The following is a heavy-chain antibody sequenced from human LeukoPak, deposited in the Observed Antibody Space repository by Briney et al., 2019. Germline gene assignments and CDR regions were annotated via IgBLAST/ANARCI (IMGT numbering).Heavy chain of an antibody. CDR2: VNSDGSST. J-gene: IGHJ6*04. V-gene: IGHV3-74*01. CDR3: AELGITMIGGV. Sequence: GGSLRLSCTPSGFTFGNYWMHWVRQTPGKGLVWVSRVNSDGSSTSYADSVKGRFTTSRDNAKNTLYLQMNSLRAEDTAVYYCAELGITMIGGVWGKGTTVTISS. D-gene: IGHD3-10*02. CDR1: GFTFGNYW.